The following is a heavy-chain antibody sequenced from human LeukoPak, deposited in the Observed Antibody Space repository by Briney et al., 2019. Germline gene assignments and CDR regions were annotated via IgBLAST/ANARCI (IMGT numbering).Heavy chain of an antibody. D-gene: IGHD3-10*01. CDR1: GFPFTIYA. CDR2: IGGSST. CDR3: TKYRGFGDSYDS. Sequence: PGGSLRLSCAASGFPFTIYAMSWVRQAPGKGLEWVSSIGGSSTYYADFVKGRFTISRDTSKNTMYLQMNSLRADDTAIYYCTKYRGFGDSYDSWGQGTLVNVSS. J-gene: IGHJ4*02. V-gene: IGHV3-23*01.